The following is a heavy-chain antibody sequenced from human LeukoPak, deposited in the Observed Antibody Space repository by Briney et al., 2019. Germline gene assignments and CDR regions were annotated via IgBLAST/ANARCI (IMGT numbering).Heavy chain of an antibody. CDR1: GFTFSDYY. Sequence: GGSLRLSCAPSGFTFSDYYMSWIRQAPGKGLEWFSYISSSGSTIYYADSVKGRFTISRHNAKNSLYLQMNSLRAEDTAVYYCARDQYSSSWDHSWYYGMDVWGKGHTVTVSS. V-gene: IGHV3-11*01. CDR3: ARDQYSSSWDHSWYYGMDV. CDR2: ISSSGSTI. D-gene: IGHD6-13*01. J-gene: IGHJ6*04.